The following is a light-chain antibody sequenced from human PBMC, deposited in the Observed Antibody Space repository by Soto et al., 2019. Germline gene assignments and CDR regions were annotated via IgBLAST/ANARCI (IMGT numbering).Light chain of an antibody. V-gene: IGKV1-5*03. CDR3: QQYNSYSSIT. CDR1: QSIITS. J-gene: IGKJ5*01. Sequence: DIQMTQSPSTLSASVGYRVTITCRASQSIITSLAWYQQKPGKAPKLLIYKASSLQSGVPSRFSGSGSGTEFTLTISSLQPDDFATYYCQQYNSYSSITFGQGTRLEIK. CDR2: KAS.